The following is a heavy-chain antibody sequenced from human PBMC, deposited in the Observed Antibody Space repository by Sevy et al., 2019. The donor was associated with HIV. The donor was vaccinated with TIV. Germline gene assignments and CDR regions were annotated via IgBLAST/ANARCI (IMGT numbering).Heavy chain of an antibody. V-gene: IGHV3-30*18. J-gene: IGHJ6*02. Sequence: GGSLRLSCAASGFTFGSYDMYWVRQTPGKGLEWVALISFYGSNKEYADSVKGRFTISRDNSKNTVYLQMSSLKPEDTAVYNCAKDAFGVRGVLSSRGMPTYYHAMDLWGQGTTVTVSS. D-gene: IGHD3-10*01. CDR1: GFTFGSYD. CDR2: ISFYGSNK. CDR3: AKDAFGVRGVLSSRGMPTYYHAMDL.